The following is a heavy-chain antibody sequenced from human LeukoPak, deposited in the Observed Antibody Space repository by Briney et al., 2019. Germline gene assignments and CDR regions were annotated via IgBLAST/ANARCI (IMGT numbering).Heavy chain of an antibody. D-gene: IGHD3-3*01. Sequence: SETLSLTCTVSGASISSYYWSWIRQPAGKGPEWIGRIYTSGSTNYNPSLKSRVTMSVDTSKNQFSLKLRSVTAADRAVYYCARAPIFGMVYYYYMDVWGKGTTVTVSS. J-gene: IGHJ6*03. CDR3: ARAPIFGMVYYYYMDV. CDR1: GASISSYY. CDR2: IYTSGST. V-gene: IGHV4-4*07.